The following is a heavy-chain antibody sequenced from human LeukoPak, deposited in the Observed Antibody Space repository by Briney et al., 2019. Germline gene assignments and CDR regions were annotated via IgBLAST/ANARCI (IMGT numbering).Heavy chain of an antibody. CDR2: INPNSGGT. Sequence: GASVKVSCKAPGYTFTGYYMHWVRQAPGQGLEWMGWINPNSGGTNYAQKFQGRVTMTRDTSISTAYMELSRLRSDDTAVYYCARLSYSSSWYFDYWGQGTLVTVSS. D-gene: IGHD6-13*01. CDR1: GYTFTGYY. J-gene: IGHJ4*02. V-gene: IGHV1-2*02. CDR3: ARLSYSSSWYFDY.